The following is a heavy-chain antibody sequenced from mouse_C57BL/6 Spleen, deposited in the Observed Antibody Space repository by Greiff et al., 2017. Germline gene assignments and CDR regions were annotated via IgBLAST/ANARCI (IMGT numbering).Heavy chain of an antibody. V-gene: IGHV1-53*01. CDR3: ALTRWFAY. Sequence: QVQLQQPGTELVKPGASVKLSCKASGYTFTSYWMHWVKQRPGQGLEWIGTIKHSNDGTNYNEKFKSKGTLTVDKSSITAYMQLSSLTSEDSAVYYGALTRWFAYWGQGTLVTVSA. J-gene: IGHJ3*01. D-gene: IGHD4-1*01. CDR1: GYTFTSYW. CDR2: IKHSNDGT.